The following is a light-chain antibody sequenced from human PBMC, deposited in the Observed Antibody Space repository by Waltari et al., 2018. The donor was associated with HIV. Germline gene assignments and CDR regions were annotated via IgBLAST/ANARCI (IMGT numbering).Light chain of an antibody. CDR3: MHGQQTPV. CDR2: LGS. V-gene: IGKV2-28*01. CDR1: QSLLHQNGPNY. J-gene: IGKJ1*01. Sequence: DIAMIQSPDSLAVSPGEAASISCSSSQSLLHQNGPNYLDWYIQRPGQAPELLIYLGSRRASGVPDRIAGSGSGTDFILRISRVEPEDVGVYYCMHGQQTPVFGQGTKVEV.